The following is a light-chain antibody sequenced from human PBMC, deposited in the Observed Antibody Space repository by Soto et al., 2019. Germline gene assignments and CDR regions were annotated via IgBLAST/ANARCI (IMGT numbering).Light chain of an antibody. CDR1: QSINSW. J-gene: IGKJ1*01. V-gene: IGKV1-5*01. CDR3: QQYSGYST. Sequence: DIQMTQSPSTLSASVGDRVTITCRASQSINSWLAWYHQRPGKAPNLLIYDASTLERGVPSRFSGSGSGTEFTLTSSSLQPDDFATYYCQQYSGYSTFGQGTRVEIK. CDR2: DAS.